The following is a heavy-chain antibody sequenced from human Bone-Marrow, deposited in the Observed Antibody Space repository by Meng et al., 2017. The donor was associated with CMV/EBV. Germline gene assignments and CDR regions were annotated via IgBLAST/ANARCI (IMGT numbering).Heavy chain of an antibody. D-gene: IGHD2-2*02. CDR3: ARGPVEYCSSTSCYRFNAFDI. CDR1: GFTFSDHY. Sequence: GESLKISCAASGFTFSDHYMDWVRQAPGKGLEWVGRTRNKANSYTTEYAASGKGRFTISRDDSRNSLYLQMNSLKTEDTAVYYCARGPVEYCSSTSCYRFNAFDIWGQGTMVTVSS. J-gene: IGHJ3*02. CDR2: TRNKANSYTT. V-gene: IGHV3-72*01.